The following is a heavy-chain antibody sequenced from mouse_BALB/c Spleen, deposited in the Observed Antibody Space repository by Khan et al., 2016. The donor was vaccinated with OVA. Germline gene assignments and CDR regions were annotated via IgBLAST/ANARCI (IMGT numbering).Heavy chain of an antibody. Sequence: QVQLQQSGPELVRPGVSVKISCKGSGYTFTDYAMYWVKQSHAKSLEWIGLISTYSGSTNYNQKFKGKVTMTVEKSSSAAYMELARLTAEDSACYYCARPAYDGYYDYWGQGTALTVSS. J-gene: IGHJ2*01. CDR1: GYTFTDYA. CDR2: ISTYSGST. D-gene: IGHD2-3*01. V-gene: IGHV1S137*01. CDR3: ARPAYDGYYDY.